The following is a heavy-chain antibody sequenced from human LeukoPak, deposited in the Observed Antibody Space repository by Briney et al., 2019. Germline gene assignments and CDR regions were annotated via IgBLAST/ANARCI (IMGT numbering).Heavy chain of an antibody. V-gene: IGHV5-51*01. CDR2: IYPGDSDT. Sequence: PGESLKISCKGSGYSFSSLWIGWVRQMPGKGLEWMGIIYPGDSDTRYSPSFQGQVTISADKSISTAYLQWSSLKASDTAMYYCARHTKYSSSSRVFDYWGQGTLVIVSS. D-gene: IGHD6-6*01. J-gene: IGHJ4*02. CDR1: GYSFSSLW. CDR3: ARHTKYSSSSRVFDY.